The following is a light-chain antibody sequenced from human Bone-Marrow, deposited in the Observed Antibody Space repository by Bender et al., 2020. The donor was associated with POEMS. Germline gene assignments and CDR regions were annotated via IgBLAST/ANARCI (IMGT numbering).Light chain of an antibody. J-gene: IGLJ2*01. V-gene: IGLV2-14*01. Sequence: QSALTQPASVSGSPGQSITIPCTGTSSDIGTYKYVSWYQQRPGKAPQLIIFGVSDPPSEVSDRFSGSKSRNTASLTISGLQAEDEADYSCCSFARGDTSILFGGGTK. CDR2: GVS. CDR1: SSDIGTYKY. CDR3: CSFARGDTSIL.